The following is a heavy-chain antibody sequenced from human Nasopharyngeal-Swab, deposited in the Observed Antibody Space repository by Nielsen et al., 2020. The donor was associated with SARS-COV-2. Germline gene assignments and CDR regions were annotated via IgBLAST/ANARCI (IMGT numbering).Heavy chain of an antibody. CDR1: GSTFSTYD. CDR2: ISSSSSTI. CDR3: ARVRDSSGWYFAFDI. J-gene: IGHJ3*02. Sequence: GESLKISCTASGSTFSTYDMNWVRQAPGKGLEWVSHISSSSSTIYYADSVKGRFTITRDNAKNSLYLQMDSLRAEDTAVYYCARVRDSSGWYFAFDIWGQGTMVTVSS. D-gene: IGHD6-19*01. V-gene: IGHV3-48*01.